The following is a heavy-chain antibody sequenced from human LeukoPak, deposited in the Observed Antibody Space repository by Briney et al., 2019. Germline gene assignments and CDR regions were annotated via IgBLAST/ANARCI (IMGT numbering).Heavy chain of an antibody. CDR1: GGSIRIYY. J-gene: IGHJ6*02. V-gene: IGHV4-59*01. CDR2: IYYSGST. Sequence: SETLSLTCTVSGGSIRIYYWSWIRQPPGKGLEWIGYIYYSGSTNYNPSLKSRVTISVDTSKNQFSLKLSSVTAADTAVYYCARENYDFWSGQRTGWMDVWGQGTTVTVSS. CDR3: ARENYDFWSGQRTGWMDV. D-gene: IGHD3-3*01.